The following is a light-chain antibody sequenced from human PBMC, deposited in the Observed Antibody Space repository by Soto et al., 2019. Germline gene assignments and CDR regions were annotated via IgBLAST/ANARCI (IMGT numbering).Light chain of an antibody. J-gene: IGKJ1*01. CDR3: QHTSSTPWT. CDR2: AAS. CDR1: HSISNY. Sequence: DIQMSQSPSSLSASVGDRVTITCRASHSISNYLNWYQHKPGKAPKALIFAASRVQTGVPSRFSGSGSGTDFTLTISSLQPEDFAIYYCQHTSSTPWTFGQGTKVEVK. V-gene: IGKV1-39*01.